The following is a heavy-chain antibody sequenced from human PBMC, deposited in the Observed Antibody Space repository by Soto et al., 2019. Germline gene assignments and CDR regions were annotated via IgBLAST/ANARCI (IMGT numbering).Heavy chain of an antibody. CDR2: ISSSSGNT. Sequence: EVQLLESGGGLVQPGGSLRLSCAASGFTFSSYAMGWVRQAPGKGLEWVSSISSSSGNTYYADSVKGRFTISRDNSKNTLYLQMNSLTAEDTAVYYCAKGGYSHGTIDYWGQGTLVTVSS. V-gene: IGHV3-23*01. CDR1: GFTFSSYA. J-gene: IGHJ4*02. D-gene: IGHD5-18*01. CDR3: AKGGYSHGTIDY.